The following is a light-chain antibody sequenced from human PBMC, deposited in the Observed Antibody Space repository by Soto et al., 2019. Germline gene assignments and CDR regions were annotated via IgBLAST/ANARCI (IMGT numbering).Light chain of an antibody. CDR1: QSISSNY. Sequence: EIVLTQSPGTLSLSPGERATLSCRASQSISSNYLAWYQQKPGQAPRLLVYGASSRATGIPDRFSGSGSGTDFTLTISRLEPEDFAEYYCQQYGSSRFTFGPGTKVDFK. V-gene: IGKV3-20*01. CDR3: QQYGSSRFT. J-gene: IGKJ3*01. CDR2: GAS.